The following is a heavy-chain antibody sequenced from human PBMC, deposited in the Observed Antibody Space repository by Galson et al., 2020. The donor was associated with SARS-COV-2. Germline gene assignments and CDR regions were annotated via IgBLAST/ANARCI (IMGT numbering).Heavy chain of an antibody. Sequence: SETLSLTCTVSGGSISSYYWSWIRQPPGKGLEWIGNIYYRGSTNYNPSLKSRVTISVDTSKNHFSLKLSSVTAADTAVYYCARERYSSSWDYYGMDVWGQGTTVIVSS. D-gene: IGHD6-13*01. J-gene: IGHJ6*02. CDR1: GGSISSYY. CDR2: IYYRGST. CDR3: ARERYSSSWDYYGMDV. V-gene: IGHV4-59*01.